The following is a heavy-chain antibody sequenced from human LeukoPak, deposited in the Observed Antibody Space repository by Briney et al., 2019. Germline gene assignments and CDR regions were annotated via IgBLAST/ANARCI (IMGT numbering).Heavy chain of an antibody. CDR2: INPNSGGT. CDR3: ARSLVVVAAHFDY. D-gene: IGHD2-15*01. J-gene: IGHJ4*02. Sequence: ASVKVSCKASGYTFTGYYTHWVRQAPGQGLEWMGWINPNSGGTNYAQKFQGRVTMTRDTSISTAYMELSRLRSDDTAVYYCARSLVVVAAHFDYWGQGTLVTVSS. V-gene: IGHV1-2*02. CDR1: GYTFTGYY.